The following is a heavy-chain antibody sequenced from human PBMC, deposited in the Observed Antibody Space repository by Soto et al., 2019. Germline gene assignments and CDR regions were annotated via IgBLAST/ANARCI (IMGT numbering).Heavy chain of an antibody. CDR1: GGSFRVYF. D-gene: IGHD3-16*01. J-gene: IGHJ4*02. CDR3: KGGDF. V-gene: IGHV4-34*01. Sequence: SETLSRTCSVSGGSFRVYFWSWIRQSPDKGLEWIGEINDSGSTYYNPSFKSRLTISVDTSKSQISLTLTSVTAADSAVYYCKGGDFWGQGTRVTVSS. CDR2: INDSGST.